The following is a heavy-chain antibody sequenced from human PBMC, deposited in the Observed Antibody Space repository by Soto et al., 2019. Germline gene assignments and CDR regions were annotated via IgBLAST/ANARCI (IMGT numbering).Heavy chain of an antibody. CDR3: ARGGSRDAYNYVLDQ. J-gene: IGHJ3*01. D-gene: IGHD5-18*01. V-gene: IGHV1-69*06. CDR1: GRIFSSFP. Sequence: QVQLVQSGAEVKKPGSSVKISCKASGRIFSSFPTSWVRQVPGQGLEWMGGVISASGSVTYAPKFQGRVTMTAVNSAGIGYMELTSLTSENTDIYYCARGGSRDAYNYVLDQWGPGTMVTVSS. CDR2: VISASGSV.